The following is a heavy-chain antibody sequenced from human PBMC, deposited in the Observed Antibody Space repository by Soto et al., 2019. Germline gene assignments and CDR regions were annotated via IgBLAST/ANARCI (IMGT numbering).Heavy chain of an antibody. CDR2: TYNSVRT. J-gene: IGHJ5*02. CDR1: GGSIRRGGCY. Sequence: QVQLQESGPGLVKPSQTLSLTCTVSGGSIRRGGCYWSWIRQNPGKGLEWIGYTYNSVRTYYNPSLKSRVTISVDTSKNQFSLKLTSVTAADTAVYYCARDPAPWGQGTLVTVSS. CDR3: ARDPAP. V-gene: IGHV4-31*03.